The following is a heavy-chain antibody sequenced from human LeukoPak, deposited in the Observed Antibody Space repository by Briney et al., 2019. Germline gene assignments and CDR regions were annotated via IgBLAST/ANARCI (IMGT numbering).Heavy chain of an antibody. CDR3: AKGSGKFDY. Sequence: WIRQPPGKGLEWVSLISADGGSAFSADSVKGRFSISRDNSKNSLYLQMDSLRSEDTAMYYCAKGSGKFDYWGQGTLVVVSS. CDR2: ISADGGSA. J-gene: IGHJ4*02. V-gene: IGHV3-43*02.